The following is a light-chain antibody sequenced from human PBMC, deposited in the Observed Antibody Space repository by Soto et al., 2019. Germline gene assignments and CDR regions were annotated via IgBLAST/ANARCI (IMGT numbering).Light chain of an antibody. CDR3: LQKYFYTFP. J-gene: IGKJ3*01. CDR2: AAS. CDR1: QGIRND. Sequence: AIQMTQSPSSLSASVGDRVTITCRASQGIRNDLDWFQQKPGKAPKLLIYAASNLQSGVPARFSGSGSGTDFTLTISSLQPEDFATYYCLQKYFYTFPVGPGTKVDIX. V-gene: IGKV1-6*01.